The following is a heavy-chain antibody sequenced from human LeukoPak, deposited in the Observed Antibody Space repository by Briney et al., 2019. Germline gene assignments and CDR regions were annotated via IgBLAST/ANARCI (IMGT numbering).Heavy chain of an antibody. CDR1: GFILSSYT. CDR2: INSGSTNP. D-gene: IGHD6-13*01. V-gene: IGHV3-21*01. Sequence: PGGSLRLSCEASGFILSSYTMNWIRQAPGKGLEWVASINSGSTNPYYADSVKGRFTISRDDAKKSLYLQMTGLRVEDTSVYYCARDFLAAGDYWGQGTLVTVSS. CDR3: ARDFLAAGDY. J-gene: IGHJ4*02.